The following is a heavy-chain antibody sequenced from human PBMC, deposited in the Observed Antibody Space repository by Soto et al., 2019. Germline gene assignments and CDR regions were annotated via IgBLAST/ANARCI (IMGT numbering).Heavy chain of an antibody. J-gene: IGHJ6*02. CDR1: GYSFTTYS. Sequence: QGQLVQSGAEVRKPGASVKVSCKASGYSFTTYSVHWVRQAPGQGLEWMGWITGGSGNTRYSQSLQGRVTITRDSSASTAYLELSSLRSEDTAVYYCARNLGTTPYYYLAMDVWSRGTSVTVSS. CDR3: ARNLGTTPYYYLAMDV. CDR2: ITGGSGNT. V-gene: IGHV1-3*01. D-gene: IGHD7-27*01.